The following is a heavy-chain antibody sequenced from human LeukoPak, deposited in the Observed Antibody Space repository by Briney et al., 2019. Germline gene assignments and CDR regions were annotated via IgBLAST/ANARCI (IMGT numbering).Heavy chain of an antibody. CDR1: GFTFSSYG. Sequence: GSLRLSCAASGFTFSSYGMHWVRQAPGKGLEWVAVIWYDGSNKYYADSVKGRFTISRDNSKNTLYLQMNSLRAEDTAVYYCARATRAAASTGPPDYWGQGTLVTVSS. V-gene: IGHV3-33*01. CDR2: IWYDGSNK. CDR3: ARATRAAASTGPPDY. J-gene: IGHJ4*02. D-gene: IGHD6-13*01.